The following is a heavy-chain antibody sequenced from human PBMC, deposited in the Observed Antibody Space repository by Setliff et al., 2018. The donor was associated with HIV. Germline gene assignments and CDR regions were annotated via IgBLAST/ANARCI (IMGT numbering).Heavy chain of an antibody. J-gene: IGHJ4*02. V-gene: IGHV4-4*07. CDR2: IYPNGRT. Sequence: PSETLSLTCTVSGGSISNYYWSWIRQSAGKGLEWIGRIYPNGRTNNNPSLKSRVTMSVDTSKNQFSLRLTSVTAADTAVYYCARGVRDNSGWSSYYFDYWGQGTLVTVSS. D-gene: IGHD6-19*01. CDR3: ARGVRDNSGWSSYYFDY. CDR1: GGSISNYY.